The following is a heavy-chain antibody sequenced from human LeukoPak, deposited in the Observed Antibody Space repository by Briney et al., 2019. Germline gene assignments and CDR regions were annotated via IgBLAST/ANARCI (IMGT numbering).Heavy chain of an antibody. CDR1: GFTFDDYA. D-gene: IGHD6-19*01. V-gene: IGHV3-43D*03. J-gene: IGHJ4*02. Sequence: GGSLRLSCAASGFTFDDYAMHWVRQAPGKGLEWVSLISWDGGSTYYADSVKGRFTISRDNSINSLYLQMNSLRAEDTALYYCAKDMTAGPWDYFDYWGQGTLVTVSS. CDR2: ISWDGGST. CDR3: AKDMTAGPWDYFDY.